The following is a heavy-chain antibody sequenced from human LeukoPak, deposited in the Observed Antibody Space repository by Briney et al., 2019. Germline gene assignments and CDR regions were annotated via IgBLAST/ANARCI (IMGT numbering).Heavy chain of an antibody. D-gene: IGHD2-8*02. CDR1: GYTFTIYG. CDR3: ARDLVPYYFDY. V-gene: IGHV1-18*01. J-gene: IGHJ4*02. CDR2: ISAYSGDT. Sequence: ASVKVSCKASGYTFTIYGITWVRQAPGQGLEWMGWISAYSGDTNYAQKLRGRVTMTTDTSTSTAYMELRSLRSDDTAVYYCARDLVPYYFDYWGQGTLITVSS.